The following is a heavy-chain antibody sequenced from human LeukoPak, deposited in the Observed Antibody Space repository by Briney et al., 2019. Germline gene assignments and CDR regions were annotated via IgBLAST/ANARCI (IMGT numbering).Heavy chain of an antibody. CDR2: ITGPGDGT. J-gene: IGHJ4*02. V-gene: IGHV3-23*01. CDR3: ARIHCTGGSCYSIDS. D-gene: IGHD2-15*01. CDR1: GITFAVYP. Sequence: GSLRLSCAASGITFAVYPMTWVRQAPGKGLEWVSSITGPGDGTYYAESVKGRFTISRDNSKNTLYLQMNSLRAEDTAVYYCARIHCTGGSCYSIDSWGQGTLVTVSS.